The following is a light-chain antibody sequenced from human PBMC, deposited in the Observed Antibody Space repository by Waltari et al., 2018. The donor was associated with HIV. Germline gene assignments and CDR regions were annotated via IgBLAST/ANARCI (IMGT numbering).Light chain of an antibody. V-gene: IGLV1-44*01. CDR3: ASWDDSLNGPV. CDR2: GKN. CDR1: SSNLGSNT. Sequence: QSVLTQPPSTSGTPGQRVTISCSGSSSNLGSNTVSWFQQLTGKAHNVLIYGKNQQPSGVPDRFSGSKSGTSASRAIGGLQSEDEADYYCASWDDSLNGPVFGGGTTLTVL. J-gene: IGLJ2*01.